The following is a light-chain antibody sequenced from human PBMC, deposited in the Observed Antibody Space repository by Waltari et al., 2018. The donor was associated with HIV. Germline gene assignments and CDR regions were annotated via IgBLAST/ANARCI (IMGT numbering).Light chain of an antibody. CDR1: SSNIGSNP. CDR3: AVWDDSLRSVL. V-gene: IGLV1-44*01. J-gene: IGLJ3*02. Sequence: QSVLTQPPSASGTPGQRVNISCSGGSSNIGSNPVNWYRQFPGEAPKPLIYTNIQRPSGVLGRFSGSKSGTSASLAISGLQAEDEADFYCAVWDDSLRSVLFGGGTRLTVL. CDR2: TNI.